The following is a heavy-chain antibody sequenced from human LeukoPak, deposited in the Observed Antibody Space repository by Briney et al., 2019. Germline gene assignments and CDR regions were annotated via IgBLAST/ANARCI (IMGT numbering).Heavy chain of an antibody. Sequence: GGSLRLSCAASGFTFSSYAMSWVRQAPGKGLEWVSAISGSGGSTYYADSVKGRFTISRDNSKNTLYLQMNSLRAEDAAVYYCAKNFIRSWYFDLWGRGTLVTVSS. CDR2: ISGSGGST. V-gene: IGHV3-23*01. J-gene: IGHJ2*01. CDR3: AKNFIRSWYFDL. CDR1: GFTFSSYA. D-gene: IGHD1-14*01.